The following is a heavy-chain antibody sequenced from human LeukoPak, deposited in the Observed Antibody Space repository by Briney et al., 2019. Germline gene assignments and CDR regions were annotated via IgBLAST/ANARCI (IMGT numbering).Heavy chain of an antibody. D-gene: IGHD2-21*01. CDR3: ARLLKYDAFDI. V-gene: IGHV3-23*01. Sequence: PGGSLRLSCAASGFTFSSYAISWVRQAPGKGLEWVSGINTSGGSTYYADSVKGRFTISRDNSKNTLYLQMNSLRAEDTAVYYCARLLKYDAFDIWGQGTMVTVTS. CDR2: INTSGGST. CDR1: GFTFSSYA. J-gene: IGHJ3*02.